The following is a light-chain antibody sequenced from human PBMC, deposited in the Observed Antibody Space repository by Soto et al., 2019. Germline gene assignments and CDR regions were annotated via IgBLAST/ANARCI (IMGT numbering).Light chain of an antibody. Sequence: EIVLTQSPGTLSLSPGERATLFCRASQSVRNNYLAWYQQKPGQAPRLLIYAASSRATGIPDRFSGRGSGTDFTLTISRLEPEDFAVYYCQQYGSSQWTFGQGTKVDIK. CDR3: QQYGSSQWT. CDR1: QSVRNNY. J-gene: IGKJ1*01. V-gene: IGKV3-20*01. CDR2: AAS.